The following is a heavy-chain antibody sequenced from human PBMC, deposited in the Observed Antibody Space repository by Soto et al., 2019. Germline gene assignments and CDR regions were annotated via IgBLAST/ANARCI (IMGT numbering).Heavy chain of an antibody. CDR2: ISGSGVST. V-gene: IGHV3-23*01. CDR3: AKDRERIATRSIDY. Sequence: EVQLQEYGGGLVQPGGSLRLSCAASGFTFSSYAMSWVRQAPGKGLEWVSGISGSGVSTYYADSVKGRFTISRDNSKSTLYLQMNSLRAEDTAVYYCAKDRERIATRSIDYWGQGTLVTVSS. D-gene: IGHD6-6*01. J-gene: IGHJ4*02. CDR1: GFTFSSYA.